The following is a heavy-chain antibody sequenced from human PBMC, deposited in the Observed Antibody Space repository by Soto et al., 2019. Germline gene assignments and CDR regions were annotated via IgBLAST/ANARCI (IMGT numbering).Heavy chain of an antibody. Sequence: EVQLVESGGGLVQPGGSLRLSCAASGFTFSGYSMNWVRQAPGKGLEWVSYISSSSSTIYYADSVRGRFTISRDNAKNSLSLQMNSLRAEETAVYYCASRSGSSTSRNWFDPWGQGTLVTVSS. J-gene: IGHJ5*02. D-gene: IGHD2-2*01. CDR3: ASRSGSSTSRNWFDP. CDR1: GFTFSGYS. CDR2: ISSSSSTI. V-gene: IGHV3-48*01.